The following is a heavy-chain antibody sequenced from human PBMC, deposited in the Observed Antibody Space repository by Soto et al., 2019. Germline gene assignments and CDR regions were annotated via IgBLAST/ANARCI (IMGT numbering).Heavy chain of an antibody. D-gene: IGHD1-1*01. CDR3: TKRHTTVPTPANYFDY. CDR1: GFTFSRYT. CDR2: FVSSTGST. Sequence: EVQLLESGGDLVQPGGSLRLSCAASGFTFSRYTMNWVRQAPGKGLEGVSTFVSSTGSTFYADSVEGRFTISKDDSKNTLYLQMNSLRAEDTAVYYCTKRHTTVPTPANYFDYWGQGTLVTVSS. V-gene: IGHV3-23*01. J-gene: IGHJ4*02.